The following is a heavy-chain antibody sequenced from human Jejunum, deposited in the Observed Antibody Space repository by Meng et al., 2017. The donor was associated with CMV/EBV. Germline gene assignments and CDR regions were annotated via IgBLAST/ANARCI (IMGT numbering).Heavy chain of an antibody. D-gene: IGHD2-2*03. J-gene: IGHJ4*02. Sequence: LNFTSYTMSWVRQAPGKGMEWVSSISVYSTHRYYADSVEGRFTISRDNAKNSLYLQMDSLRADDTAVYYCASGFCGSAGCFREFDNWGQGAVVTVSS. CDR2: ISVYSTHR. CDR1: LNFTSYT. CDR3: ASGFCGSAGCFREFDN. V-gene: IGHV3-21*06.